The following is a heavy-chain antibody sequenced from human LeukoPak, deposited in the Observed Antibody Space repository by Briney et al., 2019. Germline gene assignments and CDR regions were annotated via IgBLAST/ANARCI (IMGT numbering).Heavy chain of an antibody. Sequence: PSETLSLTCAVYGGSFSGYYWSWIRQPPGKGLEWIGEINHSGSTNYNPSLKSRVTISVDTSKNQFSLKLSSVTAADTAVYYCARDQRLYSYGHSYYYYYMDVWGKGTTVTVSS. CDR1: GGSFSGYY. CDR3: ARDQRLYSYGHSYYYYYMDV. J-gene: IGHJ6*03. CDR2: INHSGST. D-gene: IGHD5-18*01. V-gene: IGHV4-34*01.